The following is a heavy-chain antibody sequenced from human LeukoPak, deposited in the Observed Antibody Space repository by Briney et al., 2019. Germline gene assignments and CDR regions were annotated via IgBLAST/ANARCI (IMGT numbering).Heavy chain of an antibody. CDR3: ARDPVGAIGYGMDV. J-gene: IGHJ6*02. D-gene: IGHD1-26*01. CDR2: IYCGGST. CDR1: GFTVSSNY. Sequence: PWGSLRLSCAASGFTVSSNYMNWVRQAPGKGLEWVSVIYCGGSTIYADCVNSRFNISRDSSKNTLYLQMDSLRAEDTAVYYCARDPVGAIGYGMDVWGQGTPVTVSS. V-gene: IGHV3-66*01.